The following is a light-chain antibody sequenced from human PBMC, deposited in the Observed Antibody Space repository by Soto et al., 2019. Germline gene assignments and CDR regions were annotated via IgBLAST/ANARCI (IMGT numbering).Light chain of an antibody. Sequence: QSVLSQPASVSGSPGQSITISCTGTRSDIGGYNYVSWYQQHPGKAPKLMIYEVTNRPSGVSNRFSGSKSGNTASLTISGLQAEDEADYYCSSYRSSTTPYVFGTGTKVTVL. J-gene: IGLJ1*01. CDR3: SSYRSSTTPYV. CDR1: RSDIGGYNY. V-gene: IGLV2-14*01. CDR2: EVT.